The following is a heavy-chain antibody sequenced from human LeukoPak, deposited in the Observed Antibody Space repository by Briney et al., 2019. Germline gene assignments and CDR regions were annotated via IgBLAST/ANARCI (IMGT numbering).Heavy chain of an antibody. V-gene: IGHV1-2*02. Sequence: ASVKVSCEASGFTFTDYFIHWVRQAPGQGLEWMGWIHPNNGGTLYAQRFQGRVSMTRDTSISTAYMELSRLTSDDTAVYYCARDYDANSDLDYWGQGTLVTASS. CDR1: GFTFTDYF. J-gene: IGHJ4*02. D-gene: IGHD4-23*01. CDR2: IHPNNGGT. CDR3: ARDYDANSDLDY.